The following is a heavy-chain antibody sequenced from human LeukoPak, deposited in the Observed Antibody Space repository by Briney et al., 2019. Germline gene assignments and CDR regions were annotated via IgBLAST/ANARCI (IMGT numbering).Heavy chain of an antibody. Sequence: ASVKVSCKASGYTFTSYYMHWVRQAPGQGLEWMGIINPSGGSTSYAQKFQGRVTMTRDTSTSTVYMELSSLRAEDTAVYYCAKDQHPRGQSFDYWGQGTLVTVSS. D-gene: IGHD3-10*01. CDR1: GYTFTSYY. CDR2: INPSGGST. CDR3: AKDQHPRGQSFDY. J-gene: IGHJ4*02. V-gene: IGHV1-46*01.